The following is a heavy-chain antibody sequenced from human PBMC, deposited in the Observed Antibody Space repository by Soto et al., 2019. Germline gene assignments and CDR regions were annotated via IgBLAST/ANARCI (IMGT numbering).Heavy chain of an antibody. CDR3: ARGVMSTFGGVIAEEGYYYYGMDV. Sequence: SETLSLTCTVSGGSISSYYWSWIRQPAGKGLEWIGRIYTSGSTNYNPSLKSRVTMSVDTSKNQFSLKLSSVTAADTAVYYCARGVMSTFGGVIAEEGYYYYGMDVWGQGTTVTVSS. CDR1: GGSISSYY. D-gene: IGHD3-16*02. V-gene: IGHV4-4*07. J-gene: IGHJ6*02. CDR2: IYTSGST.